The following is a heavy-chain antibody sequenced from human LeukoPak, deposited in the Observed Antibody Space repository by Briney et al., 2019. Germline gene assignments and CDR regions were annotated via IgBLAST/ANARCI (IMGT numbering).Heavy chain of an antibody. CDR2: ISGSGAST. Sequence: GGSLRLSCAASGFTFSSYAMSWVRQAPGKGLEWVSAISGSGASTYYADSVKGRFTISRDNSKNTLYVQMNSLRAEDTAAYYCAKSQFGGVFDGFDIWGQGTMVTVSS. V-gene: IGHV3-23*01. J-gene: IGHJ3*02. D-gene: IGHD3-16*01. CDR1: GFTFSSYA. CDR3: AKSQFGGVFDGFDI.